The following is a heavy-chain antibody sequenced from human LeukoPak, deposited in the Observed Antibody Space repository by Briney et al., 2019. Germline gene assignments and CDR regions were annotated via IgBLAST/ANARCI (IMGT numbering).Heavy chain of an antibody. CDR1: GGSISSYY. CDR3: ARHWRFGEFFAP. J-gene: IGHJ5*02. V-gene: IGHV4-59*08. CDR2: IYYSGST. Sequence: SETLSLTCTVSGGSISSYYWSWIRQPPGKGLEWIGYIYYSGSTNYNPSLKSRVTISVDTSKNQFSLKLSSVTAADTAVYYCARHWRFGEFFAPWGQGTLVTVSS. D-gene: IGHD3-10*01.